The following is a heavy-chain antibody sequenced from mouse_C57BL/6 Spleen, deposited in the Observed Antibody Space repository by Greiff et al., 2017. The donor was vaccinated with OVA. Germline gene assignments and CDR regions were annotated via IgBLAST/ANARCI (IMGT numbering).Heavy chain of an antibody. CDR3: ARGDYCVSSPWFAY. V-gene: IGHV1-42*01. CDR1: GYSFTGYY. D-gene: IGHD1-1*01. Sequence: VQLQQSGPELVKPGASVKMSCKASGYSFTGYYMHWVKQSPEQSLEWIGEINPSTGGTTYNQKFKAKATLTVDKSSSTAYMQLNSLTSEDSAVYYGARGDYCVSSPWFAYWGQGTLVTVSA. J-gene: IGHJ3*01. CDR2: INPSTGGT.